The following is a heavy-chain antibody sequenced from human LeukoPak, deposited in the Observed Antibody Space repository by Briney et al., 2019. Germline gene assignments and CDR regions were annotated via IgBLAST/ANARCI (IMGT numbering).Heavy chain of an antibody. J-gene: IGHJ3*02. CDR1: GFIFSNHE. Sequence: PGGSLRLSCAASGFIFSNHEMNWVRKAPRKGLEWVSYISSSGRTISYADSVKGRFAISRDNVKNSLFLQMNSLIAEDTAVYYCARDLGGLGEPYFFDIGGQGTMVTVSS. V-gene: IGHV3-48*03. CDR3: ARDLGGLGEPYFFDI. CDR2: ISSSGRTI. D-gene: IGHD3-16*01.